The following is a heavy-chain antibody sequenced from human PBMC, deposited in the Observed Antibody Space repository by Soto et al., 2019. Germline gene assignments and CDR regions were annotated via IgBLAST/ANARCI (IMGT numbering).Heavy chain of an antibody. V-gene: IGHV4-34*01. Sequence: SGTLSLTCAVYGGSVSGYYWSWIRQPPGKGLEWIGEINHSGSTNCNPSLKSRVTISVDTSKNQFSLKLSSVTAADTAVYYCARAGNDFWSGYLPYSYYGMDVWGQGTTVTVSS. J-gene: IGHJ6*02. CDR2: INHSGST. D-gene: IGHD3-3*01. CDR3: ARAGNDFWSGYLPYSYYGMDV. CDR1: GGSVSGYY.